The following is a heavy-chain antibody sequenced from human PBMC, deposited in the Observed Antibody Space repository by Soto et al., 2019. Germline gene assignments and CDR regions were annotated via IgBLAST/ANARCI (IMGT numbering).Heavy chain of an antibody. CDR2: IYYSGST. V-gene: IGHV4-31*03. CDR1: GGSISSGGYY. J-gene: IGHJ5*02. D-gene: IGHD5-18*01. Sequence: QVQLQESGPGLVKPSQTLSLTCTVSGGSISSGGYYWSWIRQHPGKGLEWIGYIYYSGSTYYNPSLKSRVTISVDTSKNQFSLKLSSVTAADTAVYYCAREASDTDMQWWFDPWGQGTLVTVSS. CDR3: AREASDTDMQWWFDP.